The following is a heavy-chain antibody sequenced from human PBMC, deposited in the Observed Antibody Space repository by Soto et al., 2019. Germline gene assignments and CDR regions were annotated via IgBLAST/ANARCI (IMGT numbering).Heavy chain of an antibody. Sequence: GGSLRLSCVASGFSFRSYSMNWVRQAPGKGLEWLSYISGSGSAVNSADSVNGRFTISRDNAKNSVFLQMNSLRDGDTALYYCARDIDHSFDYWGQGTLVTVSS. CDR2: ISGSGSAV. V-gene: IGHV3-48*02. CDR1: GFSFRSYS. D-gene: IGHD2-15*01. CDR3: ARDIDHSFDY. J-gene: IGHJ4*02.